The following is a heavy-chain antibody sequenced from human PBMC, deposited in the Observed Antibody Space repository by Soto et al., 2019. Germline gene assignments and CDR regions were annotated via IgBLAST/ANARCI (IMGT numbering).Heavy chain of an antibody. D-gene: IGHD3-22*01. Sequence: ETLSLTCTVSGGSISSYYWSWIRQPPGKGLEWIGYIYYSGSTNYNPSLKSRVTISVDRSKNQFSLKLSSVTAADTAVYYCARDSHYSSGYYLNYWGKGNLVTVSS. CDR1: GGSISSYY. J-gene: IGHJ4*02. CDR3: ARDSHYSSGYYLNY. CDR2: IYYSGST. V-gene: IGHV4-59*12.